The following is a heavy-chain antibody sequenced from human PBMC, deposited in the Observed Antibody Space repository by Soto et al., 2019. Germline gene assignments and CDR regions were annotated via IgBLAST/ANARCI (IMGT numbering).Heavy chain of an antibody. J-gene: IGHJ6*02. CDR2: ISYDGSNK. Sequence: GGSLRLSCAASGFTFSSYAMHWVRQAPGKGLEWVAVISYDGSNKYYADSVKGRFTISRDNSKNTLYLQMNSLRAEDTAVYYCAILELGYCSSTSCYAPYYYGMDVWGQGTTVTVSS. D-gene: IGHD2-2*01. CDR3: AILELGYCSSTSCYAPYYYGMDV. CDR1: GFTFSSYA. V-gene: IGHV3-30-3*01.